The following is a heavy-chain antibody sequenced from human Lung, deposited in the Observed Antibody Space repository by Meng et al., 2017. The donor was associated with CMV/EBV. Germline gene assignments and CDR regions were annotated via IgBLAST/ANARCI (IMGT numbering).Heavy chain of an antibody. V-gene: IGHV4-4*02. Sequence: QGPLQESGPGLVKPSGPLSLTCPVSGGSSSSSNWWSWVRQPPGKGLEWIGEIYHSGSTNYNPSLKSRVTISVDKSKNQFSLKLSSVTAADTAVYYCASFPPPGKQWLVTDYWGQGTLVTVSS. CDR2: IYHSGST. CDR3: ASFPPPGKQWLVTDY. CDR1: GGSSSSSNW. J-gene: IGHJ4*02. D-gene: IGHD6-19*01.